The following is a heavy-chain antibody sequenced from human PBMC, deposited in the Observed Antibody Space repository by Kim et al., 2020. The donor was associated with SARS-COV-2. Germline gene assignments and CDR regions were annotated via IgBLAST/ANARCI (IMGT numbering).Heavy chain of an antibody. Sequence: SVKGRFTISRDNAKNSLYLPMNSLRAEDTALYYCAKGGSGWYATTYFFRYWGQGTLVTVSS. CDR3: AKGGSGWYATTYFFRY. J-gene: IGHJ4*02. V-gene: IGHV3-9*01. D-gene: IGHD6-19*01.